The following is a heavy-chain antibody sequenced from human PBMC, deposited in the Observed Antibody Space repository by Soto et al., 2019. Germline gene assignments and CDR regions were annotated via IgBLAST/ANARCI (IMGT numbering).Heavy chain of an antibody. D-gene: IGHD3-22*01. J-gene: IGHJ4*02. CDR2: NYYSGST. CDR3: ARGVVGSLDY. Sequence: SETLCLTCTVSGGSVSSGSYYWSWIRQPPGKGLEWIGYNYYSGSTNYNPSLKSRVTISVDTSKNQFSLKLSSVTAADTAVYGCARGVVGSLDYWGQGTLVTVSS. V-gene: IGHV4-61*01. CDR1: GGSVSSGSYY.